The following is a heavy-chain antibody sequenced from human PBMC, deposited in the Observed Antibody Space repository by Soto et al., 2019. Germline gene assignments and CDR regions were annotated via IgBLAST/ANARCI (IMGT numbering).Heavy chain of an antibody. CDR2: IHYTGST. D-gene: IGHD2-15*01. CDR3: VRVAGGGLFDY. Sequence: KPSETLSLTCTVSRGSIYNSYWTWIRQPPGKRLEWIGSIHYTGSTRYNPSLRGRVTMSVDTSKNQFSLKLTSVTAADTAVYYCVRVAGGGLFDYWGPGNLVTVSS. V-gene: IGHV4-59*01. J-gene: IGHJ4*02. CDR1: RGSIYNSY.